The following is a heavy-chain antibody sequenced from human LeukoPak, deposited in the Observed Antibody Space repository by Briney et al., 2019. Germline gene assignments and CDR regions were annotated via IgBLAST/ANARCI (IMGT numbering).Heavy chain of an antibody. CDR1: GGSISSSSYS. Sequence: SETLSLTCTVSGGSISSSSYSWGWIRQPPGKGLEWIGSIYYSGSTYYNPSLKSRVTISVDTSKNQFSLKLSSVTAADTAVYYCARVEDDFWSGYSDYWGQGTLVTVSS. J-gene: IGHJ4*02. D-gene: IGHD3-3*01. CDR3: ARVEDDFWSGYSDY. V-gene: IGHV4-39*01. CDR2: IYYSGST.